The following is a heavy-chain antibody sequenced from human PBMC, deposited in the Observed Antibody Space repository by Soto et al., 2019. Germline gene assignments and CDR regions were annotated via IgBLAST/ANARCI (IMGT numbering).Heavy chain of an antibody. CDR2: MSPNSGNT. Sequence: SVKVSCKASGYTFTSYDINWVRQATGQGLEWMGWMSPNSGNTGYAQKFQGRITLTRDTSISTAYMELSSLRSEDTAVYYCARQWELSGYYYGMDVWGQGTTVTVS. V-gene: IGHV1-8*01. CDR1: GYTFTSYD. J-gene: IGHJ6*02. D-gene: IGHD1-26*01. CDR3: ARQWELSGYYYGMDV.